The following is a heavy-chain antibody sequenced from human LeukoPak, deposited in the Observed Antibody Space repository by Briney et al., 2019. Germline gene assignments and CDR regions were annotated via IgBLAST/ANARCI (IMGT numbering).Heavy chain of an antibody. D-gene: IGHD3-22*01. CDR1: GGSISPYY. V-gene: IGHV4-4*07. CDR3: ARDSSPYYLYYFDY. Sequence: PSETLSLTCTVSGGSISPYYWSWIRQPAEKGLEWIGRIYTSGNTNYNPSLKSRVTMSVDTSKNQFSLKLTSVTAADTAVYYCARDSSPYYLYYFDYWGQGTLVTVSS. J-gene: IGHJ4*02. CDR2: IYTSGNT.